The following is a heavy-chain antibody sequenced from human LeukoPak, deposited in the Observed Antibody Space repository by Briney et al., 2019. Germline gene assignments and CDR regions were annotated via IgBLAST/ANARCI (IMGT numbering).Heavy chain of an antibody. CDR1: RYTFTSYV. V-gene: IGHV1-8*01. D-gene: IGHD2-2*01. CDR3: ARGCSSPPCSWPFDY. Sequence: AAVQVSRKASRYTFTSYVIHWVRQATGQGLECRGWMSPNSGNTVYAQKLQGRLTMTRNTSTSTAYIELSSLSSEDTAVYYCARGCSSPPCSWPFDYWGQGTLVTVSS. CDR2: MSPNSGNT. J-gene: IGHJ4*02.